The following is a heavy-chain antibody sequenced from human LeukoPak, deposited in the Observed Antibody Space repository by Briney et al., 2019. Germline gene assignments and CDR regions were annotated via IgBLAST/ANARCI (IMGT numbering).Heavy chain of an antibody. CDR2: IKQDGSEE. CDR3: ARGHYSPWDHCFDY. J-gene: IGHJ4*02. D-gene: IGHD5-18*01. V-gene: IGHV3-7*01. CDR1: GFSFGSYW. Sequence: PGGSLRLSCAASGFSFGSYWMNWVRQAPGKGLEWVANIKQDGSEEYYLDSLKGRFTISRDNPKNSVFLQMNNLRADDTAVYYCARGHYSPWDHCFDYWGQGSLVTVSS.